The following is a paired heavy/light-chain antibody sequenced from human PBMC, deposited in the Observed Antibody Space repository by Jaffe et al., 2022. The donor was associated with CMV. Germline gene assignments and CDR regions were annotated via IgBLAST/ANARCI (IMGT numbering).Light chain of an antibody. J-gene: IGLJ2*01. CDR2: QDN. Sequence: SYGLTQPPSVSVSPGQTASITCSGDQLGDKYPSWYQQKPGQSPVLVIYQDNKRPSGIPERFSGSKSGNTATLTISGTQALDEANYYCQAWDTRTALFGGGTKLTVL. V-gene: IGLV3-1*01. CDR3: QAWDTRTAL. CDR1: QLGDKY.
Heavy chain of an antibody. Sequence: EVQLVESGGGLVQSGGSLRLSCAASGFTFSTFVMSWVRQAPGKGLEWVSDISHNGAAIYYADSVKGRFTFSRDNSKNTLSLQMNSLRAEDTAVYYCAREDCSGETCHFDYWGQGTLVTVSS. V-gene: IGHV3-23*04. CDR2: ISHNGAAI. CDR3: AREDCSGETCHFDY. CDR1: GFTFSTFV. J-gene: IGHJ4*02. D-gene: IGHD2-15*01.